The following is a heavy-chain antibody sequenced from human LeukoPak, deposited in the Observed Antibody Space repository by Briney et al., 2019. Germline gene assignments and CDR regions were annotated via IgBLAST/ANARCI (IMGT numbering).Heavy chain of an antibody. Sequence: SETLSLTCTVSGGSISSYYWSWIRQPPGKGLEWIGYIYYSGSTYYNPSLKSRVTISVDRSKNQFSLKLSSVTAADTAVYYCARGVAKYRYDYWGQGTLVTVSS. J-gene: IGHJ4*02. CDR3: ARGVAKYRYDY. D-gene: IGHD5-12*01. CDR1: GGSISSYY. CDR2: IYYSGST. V-gene: IGHV4-59*12.